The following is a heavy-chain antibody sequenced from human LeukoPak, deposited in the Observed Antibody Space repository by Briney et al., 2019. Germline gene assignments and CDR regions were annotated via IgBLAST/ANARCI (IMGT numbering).Heavy chain of an antibody. Sequence: ASVKVPCKASGYTFTSYGISWVRQAPGQGLEWMGWISGYNGNTNYAQKFQGRVTMTTDTSTSTACMELRSLRSDDTAVYYCARVVSGSGFSIYWGQGTLVTVSS. D-gene: IGHD3-3*01. CDR2: ISGYNGNT. CDR1: GYTFTSYG. J-gene: IGHJ4*02. V-gene: IGHV1-18*01. CDR3: ARVVSGSGFSIY.